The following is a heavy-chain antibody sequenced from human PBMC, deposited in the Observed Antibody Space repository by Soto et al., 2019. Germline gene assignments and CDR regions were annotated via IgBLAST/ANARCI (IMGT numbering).Heavy chain of an antibody. D-gene: IGHD2-15*01. CDR2: INPNSGGT. Sequence: ASVKVSCKASGYTFTGYYIHWVRQAPGQGLECMGWINPNSGGTNYAQKFQGWVTMTRDTSISTAYMELSRLRSDDTAVYYCARAPGVLDGMDVWGQGTTVTVSS. V-gene: IGHV1-2*04. CDR1: GYTFTGYY. CDR3: ARAPGVLDGMDV. J-gene: IGHJ6*02.